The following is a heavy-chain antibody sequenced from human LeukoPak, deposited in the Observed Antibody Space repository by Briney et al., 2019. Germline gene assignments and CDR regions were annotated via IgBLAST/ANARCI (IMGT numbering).Heavy chain of an antibody. CDR3: ARGTLYSGGSYYFDY. CDR2: IYYSGST. CDR1: GGSISSSSYY. J-gene: IGHJ4*02. V-gene: IGHV4-39*07. Sequence: SETLSLTCTVSGGSISSSSYYWCWIRQPPGKGREWIGSIYYSGSTYYTPSLKSRVTISVDTSKNQFSLTLSSVTAADTAVYYCARGTLYSGGSYYFDYWGQGSQVTVSS. D-gene: IGHD6-19*01.